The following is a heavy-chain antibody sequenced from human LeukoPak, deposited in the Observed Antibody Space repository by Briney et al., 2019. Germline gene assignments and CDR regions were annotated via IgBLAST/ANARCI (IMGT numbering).Heavy chain of an antibody. D-gene: IGHD3-16*01. CDR3: ASDWGFDP. J-gene: IGHJ5*02. CDR2: IYSGGST. V-gene: IGHV3-66*01. CDR1: GFTVSSNY. Sequence: GGSLRLSCAAAGFTVSSNYMSWVRQAPGKGLEGVSVIYSGGSTYYADSVKGRFTISRDNSKNTLYLQMNSLSAEDTAVYYCASDWGFDPWGQGTLVTVSS.